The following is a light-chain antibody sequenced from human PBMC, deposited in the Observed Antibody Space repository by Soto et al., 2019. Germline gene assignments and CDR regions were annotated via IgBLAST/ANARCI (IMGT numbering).Light chain of an antibody. Sequence: DIQMTQSPSTLSASVGDRVTITCRASQSINTWLAWYQQKPGKAPKLLIYRASSLESGVPSRFSGSGSGTEFTLTISSLQPDDFSIYYCQQYDTYSGTFGPGTKADIK. CDR3: QQYDTYSGT. J-gene: IGKJ3*01. CDR1: QSINTW. CDR2: RAS. V-gene: IGKV1-5*03.